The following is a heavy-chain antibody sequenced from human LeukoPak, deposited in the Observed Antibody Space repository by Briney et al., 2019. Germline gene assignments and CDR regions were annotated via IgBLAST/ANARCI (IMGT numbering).Heavy chain of an antibody. CDR3: ARDHSEPGVFLDH. D-gene: IGHD1-14*01. J-gene: IGHJ4*02. CDR1: GFTFSNYG. Sequence: GGSLRLSCAASGFTFSNYGMHWVRQAPGKGLEWVAVISYDGSRKYYADSAKGRFTISRDNSENTLYLQMNSLRAEDAAVYYCARDHSEPGVFLDHWGQGTLVTVSS. V-gene: IGHV3-30-3*01. CDR2: ISYDGSRK.